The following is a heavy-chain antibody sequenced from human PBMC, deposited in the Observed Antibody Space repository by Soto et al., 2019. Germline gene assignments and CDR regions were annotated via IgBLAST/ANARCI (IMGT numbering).Heavy chain of an antibody. D-gene: IGHD6-13*01. CDR2: IYYSGST. V-gene: IGHV4-39*01. Sequence: SETLSLTCTVSGGSISSSSYYWGWIRQPPGKGLEWIGSIYYSGSTYYNPSLKSRVTISVDTSKNQFSLKLSSVTAADTAVYYCARPEQQLASFDYWGQGTLVTVSS. CDR3: ARPEQQLASFDY. CDR1: GGSISSSSYY. J-gene: IGHJ4*02.